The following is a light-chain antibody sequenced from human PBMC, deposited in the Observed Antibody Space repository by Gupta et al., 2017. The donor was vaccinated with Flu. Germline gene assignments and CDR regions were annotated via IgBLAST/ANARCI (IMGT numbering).Light chain of an antibody. Sequence: VTPGEPASISCRSSQSLLHNNGNNYLDWYLQKPGQSPQLLIYLGSTRASGVPDRFSGSGSGTDFTLKISRVEAEDVGVYFCMQTLQTQLTFGGGTKVEIK. CDR3: MQTLQTQLT. V-gene: IGKV2-28*01. J-gene: IGKJ4*01. CDR1: QSLLHNNGNNY. CDR2: LGS.